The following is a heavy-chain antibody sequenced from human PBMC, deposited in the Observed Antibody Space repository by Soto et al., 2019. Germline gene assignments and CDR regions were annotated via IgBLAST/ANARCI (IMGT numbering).Heavy chain of an antibody. Sequence: GESLKISCAASGFTFSSYWMSWVRQAPGKGLEWVANIKQDGSEKYYVDSVKGRFTISRDNAKNSLYLQMNSLRAEDTAVYYCARSYGDYGRRYYYYMDVWGKGTTVTVSS. D-gene: IGHD4-17*01. CDR1: GFTFSSYW. CDR3: ARSYGDYGRRYYYYMDV. CDR2: IKQDGSEK. J-gene: IGHJ6*03. V-gene: IGHV3-7*01.